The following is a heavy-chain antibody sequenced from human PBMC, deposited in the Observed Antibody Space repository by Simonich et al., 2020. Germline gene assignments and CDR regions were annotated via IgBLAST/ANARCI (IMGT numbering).Heavy chain of an antibody. V-gene: IGHV4-34*01. CDR2: INHSGST. Sequence: QVQLQQWGAGLLKPSETLSLTCAVYGGSFRGYYLSWIRPPPGKGREWIGEINHSGSTNHNPALKSRVTISVDTSKNQVSLKLSSVTAADTAVYYCARGKGWKNAFDIWGQGTMVTVSS. CDR3: ARGKGWKNAFDI. J-gene: IGHJ3*02. CDR1: GGSFRGYY. D-gene: IGHD1-1*01.